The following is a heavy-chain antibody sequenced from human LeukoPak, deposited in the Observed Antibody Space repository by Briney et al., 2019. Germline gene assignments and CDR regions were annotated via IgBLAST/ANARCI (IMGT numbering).Heavy chain of an antibody. CDR2: INPSGGST. Sequence: ASVKVSCKASGYTFTSYYMHWVRQAPGQGLEWMGIINPSGGSTSYAQKFQGRVTMTRDTSISTAYMELSRLRSDDTAVYYCARDRYSSGTSDWFDPWGQGTLVTASS. J-gene: IGHJ5*02. CDR3: ARDRYSSGTSDWFDP. V-gene: IGHV1-46*01. D-gene: IGHD6-19*01. CDR1: GYTFTSYY.